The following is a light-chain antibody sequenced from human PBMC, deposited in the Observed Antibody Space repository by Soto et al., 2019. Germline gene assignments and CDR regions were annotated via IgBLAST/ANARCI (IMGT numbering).Light chain of an antibody. CDR1: QGISSY. J-gene: IGKJ2*01. Sequence: DIQLTQSPSFLSASVGDRVTITCRASQGISSYLAWYQQKPGKAPKLLIYAASTLQSGVPLRFSGSGSGTEFTLTISSLQPEDFATYYCQQLNNYPYTFGQGTKLEIK. CDR2: AAS. CDR3: QQLNNYPYT. V-gene: IGKV1-9*01.